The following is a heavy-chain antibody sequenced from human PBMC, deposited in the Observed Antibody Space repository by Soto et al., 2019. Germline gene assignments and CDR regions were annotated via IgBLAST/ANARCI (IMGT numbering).Heavy chain of an antibody. CDR1: GGSISSGGYY. V-gene: IGHV4-31*03. CDR3: ARELKELLWFGEPSYYFDY. J-gene: IGHJ4*02. CDR2: IYYSGST. Sequence: QVQLQESGPGLVKPSQTLSLTCTVSGGSISSGGYYWSWIRQHPGNGLEWLGYIYYSGSTYYNPSLKSRVTISVDTSKNQFSLKLSSVTAADTAVYSCARELKELLWFGEPSYYFDYWGQGTLFTFSS. D-gene: IGHD3-10*01.